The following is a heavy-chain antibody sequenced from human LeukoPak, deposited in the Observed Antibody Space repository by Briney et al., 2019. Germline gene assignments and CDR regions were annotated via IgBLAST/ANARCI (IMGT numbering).Heavy chain of an antibody. CDR1: GYTFTGYY. Sequence: ASMKVSCKASGYTFTGYYMHWVRQAPGQGLEWMGRINPNSGGTNYAQKFQGRVTMTRDTSISTAYMELSRLRSDDTAVYYCARVFNALGYCSSTSCYPFDYWGQGTLVTVSS. V-gene: IGHV1-2*06. D-gene: IGHD2-2*01. CDR3: ARVFNALGYCSSTSCYPFDY. J-gene: IGHJ4*02. CDR2: INPNSGGT.